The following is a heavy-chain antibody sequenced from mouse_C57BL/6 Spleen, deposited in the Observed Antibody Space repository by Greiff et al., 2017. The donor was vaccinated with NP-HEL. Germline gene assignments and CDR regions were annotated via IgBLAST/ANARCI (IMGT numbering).Heavy chain of an antibody. Sequence: QVQLQQSGAELVKPGASVKISCKASGYAFSSYWMNWVKQRPGTGLEWIGQIYPGDGDTNYNGKFKGKATLTADKSSSTAYMQLSSLTSEDSAVYFCARRGDYGSSYEHFDVWGTGTTVTVSS. CDR3: ARRGDYGSSYEHFDV. J-gene: IGHJ1*03. V-gene: IGHV1-80*01. CDR1: GYAFSSYW. D-gene: IGHD1-1*01. CDR2: IYPGDGDT.